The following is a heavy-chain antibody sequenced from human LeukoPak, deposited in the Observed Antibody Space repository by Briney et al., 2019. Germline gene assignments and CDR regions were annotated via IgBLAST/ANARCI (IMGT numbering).Heavy chain of an antibody. J-gene: IGHJ4*02. V-gene: IGHV3-23*01. CDR3: ARGFRMIVVVTPFDY. CDR1: GFTFSSYA. Sequence: GGSLRLSCAASGFTFSSYAMSWVRQAPGKGLEWVSAISGSGGSTYYADSVKGRFTISRDNSKNTLYLQMNSLRAEDTAVYYCARGFRMIVVVTPFDYWGQGTLVTVSS. CDR2: ISGSGGST. D-gene: IGHD3-22*01.